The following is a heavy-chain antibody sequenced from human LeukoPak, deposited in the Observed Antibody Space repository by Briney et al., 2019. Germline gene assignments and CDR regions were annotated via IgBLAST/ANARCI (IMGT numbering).Heavy chain of an antibody. Sequence: SETLSLTCSVSGGSISSLYWSWIRQPPGKGLEWIGYIYYTGSTNYNPSLKSRVTMFVDMPKNQFSLRLSSVTAADTAVYYCARHRAYSSSSPFDYWGQGTLATVSS. D-gene: IGHD6-6*01. CDR2: IYYTGST. CDR1: GGSISSLY. CDR3: ARHRAYSSSSPFDY. J-gene: IGHJ4*02. V-gene: IGHV4-59*08.